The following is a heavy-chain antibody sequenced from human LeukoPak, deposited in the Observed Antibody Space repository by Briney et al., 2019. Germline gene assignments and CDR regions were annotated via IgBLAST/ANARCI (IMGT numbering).Heavy chain of an antibody. CDR2: INPNSGGT. D-gene: IGHD6-19*01. V-gene: IGHV1-2*02. CDR3: ARDATYSSGWYIDP. Sequence: ASVKVSCQASGYTFTGYYMHWVRQAPGQGLAWMGWINPNSGGTNYAQKFQGRVTMTRDTSISTAYMELSRLRSDDTAVYYCARDATYSSGWYIDPWGQGTLVTVSS. J-gene: IGHJ5*02. CDR1: GYTFTGYY.